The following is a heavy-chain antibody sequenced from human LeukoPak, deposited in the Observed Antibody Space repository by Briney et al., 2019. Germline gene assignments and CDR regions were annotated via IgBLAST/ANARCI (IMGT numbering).Heavy chain of an antibody. CDR1: GFSFSSYE. CDR2: ITSSGSTK. Sequence: PGGSLRLSCAASGFSFSSYEMNWVRQAPEKWLECISYITSSGSTKDYAKSVKGRFTISRDNAKNSLFLQMNSLRAEDTGIYYCARARGSDYYYYYMDVWGKGTTVTVS. J-gene: IGHJ6*03. CDR3: ARARGSDYYYYYMDV. V-gene: IGHV3-48*03.